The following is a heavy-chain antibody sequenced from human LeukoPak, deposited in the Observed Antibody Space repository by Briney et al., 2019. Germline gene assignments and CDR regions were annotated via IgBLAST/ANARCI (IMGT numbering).Heavy chain of an antibody. V-gene: IGHV3-33*01. Sequence: PGRSLRLSCAASGFTFSSYGMHWVRQAPGKGLEWVAVIWYDGSNKNYADSVKGRFTISRDNSKNTLYLQMNSLRAEDTAVYYCASLNYVWGSYRSRMADYWGQGTLVTVSS. D-gene: IGHD3-16*02. CDR3: ASLNYVWGSYRSRMADY. J-gene: IGHJ4*02. CDR2: IWYDGSNK. CDR1: GFTFSSYG.